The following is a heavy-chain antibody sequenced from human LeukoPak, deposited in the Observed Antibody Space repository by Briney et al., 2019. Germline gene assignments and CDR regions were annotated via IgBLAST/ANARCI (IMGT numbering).Heavy chain of an antibody. J-gene: IGHJ4*02. V-gene: IGHV4-39*01. CDR3: ARHVRYCSSTCCSYYFDF. Sequence: SQTMSLTCTVYGGSISSSSYYWGWIRQPPGKGLEWIGSIYYSGSTYYNPSLKSRVTISAGTSKNQFSLKLSSVTAADTAVYYCARHVRYCSSTCCSYYFDFWGQGTVATVSS. D-gene: IGHD2-2*01. CDR2: IYYSGST. CDR1: GGSISSSSYY.